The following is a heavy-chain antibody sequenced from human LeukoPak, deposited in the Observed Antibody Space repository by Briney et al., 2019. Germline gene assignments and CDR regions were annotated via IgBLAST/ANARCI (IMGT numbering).Heavy chain of an antibody. CDR1: GYYFFAYY. D-gene: IGHD1-26*01. CDR2: ISGYNGNT. CDR3: AREAPPGGSYGYYYMDV. J-gene: IGHJ6*03. V-gene: IGHV1-18*04. Sequence: ASVKVSCKASGYYFFAYYMHWVRQAPGQGLEWMGWISGYNGNTNYAQKLQGRVTMTTDTSTSTAYMELRSLRSDDTAVYYCAREAPPGGSYGYYYMDVWGKGTTVTVSS.